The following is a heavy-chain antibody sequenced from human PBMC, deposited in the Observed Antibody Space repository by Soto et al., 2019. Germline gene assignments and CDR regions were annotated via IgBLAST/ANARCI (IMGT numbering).Heavy chain of an antibody. D-gene: IGHD6-19*01. CDR2: IIPILGIA. J-gene: IGHJ4*02. CDR1: GGTFSSYT. V-gene: IGHV1-69*02. CDR3: ARVGTVAGLYDY. Sequence: QVQLVQSGAEVKKPGSSVKVSCKASGGTFSSYTISWVRQAPGQGLEWMGRIIPILGIANYAQKFQGRVXIXAXXSTSTAYMELSSLRSEDTAVYYCARVGTVAGLYDYWGQGTLVTVSS.